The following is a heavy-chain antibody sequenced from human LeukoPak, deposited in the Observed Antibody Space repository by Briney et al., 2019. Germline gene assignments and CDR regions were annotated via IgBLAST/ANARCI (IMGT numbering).Heavy chain of an antibody. D-gene: IGHD5-18*01. Sequence: PGGSLRLSCAASGFTFSDYYMSWVRQACGKGVEWVGRIRSKANSYATAYAASVKGRFTISRDDSKNTAYLQMNSLKTEDTAVYYCTMSGYSYWGQGTLVTVSS. CDR3: TMSGYSY. CDR2: IRSKANSYAT. CDR1: GFTFSDYY. V-gene: IGHV3-73*01. J-gene: IGHJ4*02.